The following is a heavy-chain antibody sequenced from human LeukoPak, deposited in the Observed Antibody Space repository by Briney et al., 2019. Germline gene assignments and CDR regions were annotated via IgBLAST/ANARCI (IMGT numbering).Heavy chain of an antibody. D-gene: IGHD2-15*01. Sequence: KPGGSLRLSSAASGFTFSSYSMNWVRRAAGKGLEWISSISSSSSYIYYADSVKGRFTISRDNAKNSLYLQMNSLRAEDTAVYYCARDQGYLAFDIWGQGTMVTVSS. CDR1: GFTFSSYS. CDR2: ISSSSSYI. V-gene: IGHV3-21*01. J-gene: IGHJ3*02. CDR3: ARDQGYLAFDI.